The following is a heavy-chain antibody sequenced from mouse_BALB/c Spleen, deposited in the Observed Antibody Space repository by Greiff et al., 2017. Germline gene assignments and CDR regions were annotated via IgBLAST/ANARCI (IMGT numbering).Heavy chain of an antibody. Sequence: QVHVKQSGPGLVAPSQSLSITCTVSGFSLTGYGVNWVRQPPGKGLEWLGMIWGDGSTDYNSALKSRLSISKDNSKSQVFLKMNSLQTDDTARYYCARGDDYDKPFAYWGQGTLVTVSA. CDR3: ARGDDYDKPFAY. J-gene: IGHJ3*01. D-gene: IGHD2-4*01. CDR2: IWGDGST. CDR1: GFSLTGYG. V-gene: IGHV2-6-7*01.